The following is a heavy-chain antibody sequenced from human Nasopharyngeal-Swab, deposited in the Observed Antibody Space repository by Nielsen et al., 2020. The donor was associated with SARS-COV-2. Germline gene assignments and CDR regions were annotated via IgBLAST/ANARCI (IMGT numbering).Heavy chain of an antibody. J-gene: IGHJ5*02. CDR1: GYSFTSYW. Sequence: GESLKISCKGSGYSFTSYWISWVRQMPGKGLEWMGRIDPSDSYTNYSPSFQGHVTISADKSISTAYLQWSSLKASDTAMYYCARHLSYYYDSSGYYPLLDWFDPWGQGTLVTVSS. D-gene: IGHD3-22*01. CDR2: IDPSDSYT. CDR3: ARHLSYYYDSSGYYPLLDWFDP. V-gene: IGHV5-10-1*01.